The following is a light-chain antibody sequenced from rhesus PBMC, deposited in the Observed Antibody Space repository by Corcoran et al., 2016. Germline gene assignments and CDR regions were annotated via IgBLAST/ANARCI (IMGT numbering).Light chain of an antibody. V-gene: IGKV3-10*01. CDR2: GAS. CDR3: CRHRFGYS. CDR1: QRVSIY. J-gene: IGKJ2*01. Sequence: QIILTQSQATLSLSPGERATLSCRASQRVSIYLAWYQQNPGQAPRLLIYGASTRATGVPDGFSGSGSGSDFTLTNSSLEPEDAGIYHCCRHRFGYSFGQGTKVEIK.